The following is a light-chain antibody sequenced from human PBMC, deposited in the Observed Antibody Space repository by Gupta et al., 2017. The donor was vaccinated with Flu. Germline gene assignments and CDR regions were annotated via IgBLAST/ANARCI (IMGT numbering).Light chain of an antibody. V-gene: IGKV1-39*01. Sequence: DIQMTQSPSSLSASVGDRVTITCRASQSMSTYLNWYQQRPGKAPSLLIYAASSLQSGVPSRFSGSGSGTDFTFTISSLQPEDFATYYCQQSYSTLPITFGQGTRLEIK. CDR2: AAS. CDR1: QSMSTY. CDR3: QQSYSTLPIT. J-gene: IGKJ5*01.